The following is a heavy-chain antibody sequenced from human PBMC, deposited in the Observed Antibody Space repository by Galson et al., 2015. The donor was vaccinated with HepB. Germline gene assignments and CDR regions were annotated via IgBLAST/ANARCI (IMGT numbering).Heavy chain of an antibody. CDR3: AILWGIQLWSAKENAFDI. J-gene: IGHJ3*02. V-gene: IGHV1-46*03. D-gene: IGHD5-18*01. CDR1: GYTFTSYY. Sequence: SVKVSCKASGYTFTSYYMHWVRQAPGQGLEWMGIINPSGGSTSYAQKFQGRVTMTRDTSTSTVYMELSSLRSEDTAVYYCAILWGIQLWSAKENAFDIWGQGTMVTVSS. CDR2: INPSGGST.